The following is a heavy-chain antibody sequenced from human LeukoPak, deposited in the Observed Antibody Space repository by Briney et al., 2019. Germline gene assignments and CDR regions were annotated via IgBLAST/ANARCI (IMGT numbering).Heavy chain of an antibody. CDR2: VAYDGSKT. CDR3: AKDNWQRLVRGYYGMDV. V-gene: IGHV3-30*18. J-gene: IGHJ6*02. D-gene: IGHD6-13*01. CDR1: GITIESYG. Sequence: PGTSLRLSCAASGITIESYGMHWVRQAPGKGLDWVAVVAYDGSKTYYADCVKGRFTISRDNSKNTVYLQMNSLRAEDTAIYYCAKDNWQRLVRGYYGMDVWGQGTTVTVSS.